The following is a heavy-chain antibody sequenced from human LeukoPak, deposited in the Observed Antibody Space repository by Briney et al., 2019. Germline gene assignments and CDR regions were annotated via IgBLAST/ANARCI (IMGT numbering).Heavy chain of an antibody. Sequence: SETLSLTCTVSGGSISSYYWSRIRQPAGKGLEWIGRIYTSGSTNYNPSLKSRVTMSVDTSKNQFSLKLSSVTAADTAVYYCASDHSSGSYLGVFDYWGQGTLVTVSS. CDR2: IYTSGST. CDR3: ASDHSSGSYLGVFDY. CDR1: GGSISSYY. J-gene: IGHJ4*02. D-gene: IGHD1-26*01. V-gene: IGHV4-4*07.